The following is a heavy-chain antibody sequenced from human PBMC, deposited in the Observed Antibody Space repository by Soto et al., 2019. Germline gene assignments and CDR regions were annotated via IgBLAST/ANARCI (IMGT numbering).Heavy chain of an antibody. J-gene: IGHJ6*02. CDR1: GGSISSSNW. V-gene: IGHV4-4*02. CDR2: IYHSGST. CDR3: ARDTSSSYRYYYYYGMDV. D-gene: IGHD6-6*01. Sequence: SETLSLTCAVPGGSISSSNWWSWVRQPPGKGLEWIGEIYHSGSTNYNPSLKSRVTISVDKSKNQFSLKLSSVTAADTAVYYCARDTSSSYRYYYYYGMDVWGQGTTVTVSS.